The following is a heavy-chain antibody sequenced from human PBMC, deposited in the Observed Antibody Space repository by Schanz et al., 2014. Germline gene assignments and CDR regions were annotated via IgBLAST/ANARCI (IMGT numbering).Heavy chain of an antibody. CDR1: GYTFTGYS. J-gene: IGHJ4*02. D-gene: IGHD1-26*01. CDR3: ARDRDQWDGNFCDF. V-gene: IGHV1-2*06. CDR2: INPNSGGT. Sequence: QVQLVQSGADVKKPGASVKVSCKASGYTFTGYSMHWVRQAPGQGLEWMGRINPNSGGTNYAQKFQGRVTMTTDTSTSTVYMELRSLRSDDTAVYYCARDRDQWDGNFCDFWGQGTLVTVSS.